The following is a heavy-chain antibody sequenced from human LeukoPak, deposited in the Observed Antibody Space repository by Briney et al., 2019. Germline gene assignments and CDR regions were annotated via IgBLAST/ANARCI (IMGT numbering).Heavy chain of an antibody. CDR1: GGSISSSNW. V-gene: IGHV4-4*02. CDR2: IYHGGST. J-gene: IGHJ5*02. Sequence: SETPSLTCAVSGGSISSSNWWSWVRQPPGKGLEWIGEIYHGGSTNYNPSLKSRVTISVDKSKNQFSLKLSSVTAADTAVYYCARDQDDNWFDPWGQGTLVTVSS. CDR3: ARDQDDNWFDP.